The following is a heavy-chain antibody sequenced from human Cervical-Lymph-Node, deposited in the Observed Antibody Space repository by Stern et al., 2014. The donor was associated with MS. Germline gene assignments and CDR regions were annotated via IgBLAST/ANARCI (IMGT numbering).Heavy chain of an antibody. CDR2: IIPIFGTA. CDR3: ARGELKEGLVRGMDV. V-gene: IGHV1-69*01. CDR1: GGTFSSYA. D-gene: IGHD1-26*01. Sequence: VQLLESGAEVKKPGSSVKVSCKASGGTFSSYAISWVRQAPGQGLAWMGGIIPIFGTANYAQKFKGRVTITADESTSTAYMELSSLRSEDTAVYYCARGELKEGLVRGMDVWGQGTTVTVSS. J-gene: IGHJ6*02.